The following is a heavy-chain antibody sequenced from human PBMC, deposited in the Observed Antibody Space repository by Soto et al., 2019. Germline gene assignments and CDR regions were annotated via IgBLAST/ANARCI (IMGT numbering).Heavy chain of an antibody. CDR3: AKLPCAAYGGISDP. CDR2: VYYSGNT. V-gene: IGHV4-59*01. D-gene: IGHD4-17*01. CDR1: GGSISSYY. Sequence: SETLSLTCTVSGGSISSYYWTWIRQPPGKGLEWIGYVYYSGNTNYNPSLKSRVTISVDTSKNQFSLKLGSVTAADTAVYYCAKLPCAAYGGISDPWGQGTLVTVSS. J-gene: IGHJ5*02.